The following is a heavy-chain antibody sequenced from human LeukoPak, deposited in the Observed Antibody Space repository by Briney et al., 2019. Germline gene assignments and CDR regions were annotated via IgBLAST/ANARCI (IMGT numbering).Heavy chain of an antibody. CDR3: ARDGGYSYGYGFDY. CDR1: GFTFSSCA. J-gene: IGHJ4*02. Sequence: GGSLRLSCTASGFTFSSCAMSWVRQAPGKGLEWVSVIYRDTTTYYADSVKGRFTVSGDNSKNILYLQMNSLRAEDTAVYYCARDGGYSYGYGFDYWGQGTLVTVSS. V-gene: IGHV3-66*01. CDR2: IYRDTTT. D-gene: IGHD5-18*01.